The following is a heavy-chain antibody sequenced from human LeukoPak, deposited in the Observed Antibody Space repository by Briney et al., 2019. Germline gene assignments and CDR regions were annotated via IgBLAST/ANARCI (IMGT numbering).Heavy chain of an antibody. CDR2: VYFGEST. J-gene: IGHJ5*02. CDR3: ARRGPDYNWFDP. Sequence: PSETLSLTCTVSGGSISSSSYYWGWIRQPPGKGLEWIGSVYFGESTYYNPSLKSRVTISVDTPKNQFSLKLRSVTAADTALYYCARRGPDYNWFDPWGQGTLVTVSS. V-gene: IGHV4-39*01. CDR1: GGSISSSSYY. D-gene: IGHD1-14*01.